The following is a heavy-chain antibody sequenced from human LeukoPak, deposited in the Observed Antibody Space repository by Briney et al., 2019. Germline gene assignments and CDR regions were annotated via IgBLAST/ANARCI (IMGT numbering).Heavy chain of an antibody. CDR1: GFTFNNYV. V-gene: IGHV3-21*01. D-gene: IGHD2-2*01. CDR2: ISSSSRYI. J-gene: IGHJ6*03. CDR3: ARDSGYCSSTSCYVYMDV. Sequence: GGSLRLSCAASGFTFNNYVMNWVRQAPGKGLEWVSSISSSSRYIYYADSVKGRFTISRDNAKNSLYLQMHSLRAEDTAMYYCARDSGYCSSTSCYVYMDVWGKGTTVTVSS.